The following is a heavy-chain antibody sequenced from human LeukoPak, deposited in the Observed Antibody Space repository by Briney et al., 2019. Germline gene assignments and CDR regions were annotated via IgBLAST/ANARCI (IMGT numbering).Heavy chain of an antibody. CDR1: GFTFSSYA. CDR2: ISDSGGST. Sequence: GGSLRLSCAASGFTFSSYAMSWVRQAPGKGLEWVSSISDSGGSTYYADSVKGRFTISRDNAKNSLYLQMNSLRAEDTAVYYCARDVSSYESSGLHGWGQGTLVTVSS. D-gene: IGHD3-22*01. V-gene: IGHV3-23*01. J-gene: IGHJ4*02. CDR3: ARDVSSYESSGLHG.